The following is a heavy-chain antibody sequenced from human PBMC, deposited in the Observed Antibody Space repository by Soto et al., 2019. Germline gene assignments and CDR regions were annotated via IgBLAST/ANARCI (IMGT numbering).Heavy chain of an antibody. CDR1: GGSISSSSYY. V-gene: IGHV4-39*01. CDR2: IYYSGST. Sequence: QLQLQESGPGLVKPSETLSLTCTVSGGSISSSSYYWGWIRQPPGKGLEWIGRIYYSGSTYYNPSLKSRVTISVVTSKNQYSLKLSSVTAADTAVYYCARLSVWSGYYRFDYWGQGTLVTVSS. D-gene: IGHD3-3*01. J-gene: IGHJ4*02. CDR3: ARLSVWSGYYRFDY.